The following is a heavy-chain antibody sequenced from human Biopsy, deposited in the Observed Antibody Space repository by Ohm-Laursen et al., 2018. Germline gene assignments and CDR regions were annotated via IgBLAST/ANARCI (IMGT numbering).Heavy chain of an antibody. V-gene: IGHV3-53*01. CDR3: VRGRAY. CDR2: IYLDGNA. J-gene: IGHJ4*02. Sequence: SLRLSCAASGFTASTTYMSWVRQAPGKGLEWVSIIYLDGNAYYTDSVEGRFTISRDNSKNALYLQMNSLRPADTAKYYCVRGRAYWGQGTLVTVSS. CDR1: GFTASTTY.